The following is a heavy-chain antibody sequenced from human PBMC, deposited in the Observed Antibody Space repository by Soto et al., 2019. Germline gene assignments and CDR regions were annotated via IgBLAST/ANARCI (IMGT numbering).Heavy chain of an antibody. Sequence: QVQLLQSGAEVKKPGASVKVSCKASGYTFTTYGITWVRQAPVQGLEWMGWISAYSGNTNYAQKLQGRLTVTTDTSTNTAYMALRSLRSDDTAVYYCASVVKAGDYGDYGRYYFDYWGHGTLVAVSS. CDR3: ASVVKAGDYGDYGRYYFDY. CDR1: GYTFTTYG. CDR2: ISAYSGNT. J-gene: IGHJ4*01. V-gene: IGHV1-18*04. D-gene: IGHD4-17*01.